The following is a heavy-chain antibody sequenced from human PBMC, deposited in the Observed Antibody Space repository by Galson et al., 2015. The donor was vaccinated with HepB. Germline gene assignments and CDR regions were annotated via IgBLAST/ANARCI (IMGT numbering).Heavy chain of an antibody. CDR3: VKCTETYYFES. Sequence: SLRLSCAASGFTFSNYAMHWVRQAPGKGLEYVSAISSSGGSTFYADSAKGRFTISRDNSKNTLYLQMTSLRAEDTAVYYCVKCTETYYFESWGQGTLVTVSS. CDR2: ISSSGGST. CDR1: GFTFSNYA. J-gene: IGHJ4*02. V-gene: IGHV3-64D*09.